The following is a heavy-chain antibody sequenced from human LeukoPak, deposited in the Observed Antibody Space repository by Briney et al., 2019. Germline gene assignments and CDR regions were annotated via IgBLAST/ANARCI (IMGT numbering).Heavy chain of an antibody. CDR2: ISGSGGST. Sequence: TGGSLRLSCAASGFTFSSYAMSWVRQAPGKGLEWVSAISGSGGSTYYADSVKGRFTTSRDNSKNTLYLQMNSLRAEDTAVYYCAKVRLRYFDWLLGALDYWGQGTLVTVSS. J-gene: IGHJ4*02. V-gene: IGHV3-23*01. CDR1: GFTFSSYA. D-gene: IGHD3-9*01. CDR3: AKVRLRYFDWLLGALDY.